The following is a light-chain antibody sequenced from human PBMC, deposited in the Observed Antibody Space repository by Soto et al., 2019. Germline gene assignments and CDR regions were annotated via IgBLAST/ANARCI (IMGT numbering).Light chain of an antibody. Sequence: QSALTQPASVSGSPGQSITISCTGTSSDVGDYKYVSWYQQHPDKAPKLIIFVNSNRPSGISNRFSASKSGNTASLTISGLQAEDEADYYCSSHTSSDTPYVFGTGTKLTVX. V-gene: IGLV2-14*01. CDR2: VNS. J-gene: IGLJ1*01. CDR1: SSDVGDYKY. CDR3: SSHTSSDTPYV.